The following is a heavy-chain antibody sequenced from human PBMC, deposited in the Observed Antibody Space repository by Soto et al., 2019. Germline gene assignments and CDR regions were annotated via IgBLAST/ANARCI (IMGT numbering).Heavy chain of an antibody. CDR2: IYHSGST. D-gene: IGHD3-10*01. CDR1: GGSISSCCYS. Sequence: TLSLTWAVSGGSISSCCYSWSWIRQPPGKGLEWIGYIYHSGSTYYNPSLKSRVTISIDTSKSQFYLKLTSVTAADTAIYYCATRFYSSGVLFDYWGPGTQVTVSS. J-gene: IGHJ4*02. CDR3: ATRFYSSGVLFDY. V-gene: IGHV4-30-2*02.